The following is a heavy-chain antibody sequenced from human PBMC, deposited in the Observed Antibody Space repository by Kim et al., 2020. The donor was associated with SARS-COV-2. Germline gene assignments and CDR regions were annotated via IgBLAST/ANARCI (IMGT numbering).Heavy chain of an antibody. V-gene: IGHV3-53*01. Sequence: TYYADSVKGRFTISRDNSKNTLYLQMNSLRAEDTAVYYCARALTGDRIDYWGQGTLVTVSS. J-gene: IGHJ4*02. CDR2: T. D-gene: IGHD7-27*01. CDR3: ARALTGDRIDY.